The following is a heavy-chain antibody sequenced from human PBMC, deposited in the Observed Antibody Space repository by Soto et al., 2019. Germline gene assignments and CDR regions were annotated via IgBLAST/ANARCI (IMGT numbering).Heavy chain of an antibody. CDR3: AREGEWVGELTLSWFDT. J-gene: IGHJ5*02. Sequence: GVSLSLSCAASGFPFRSYGMHGVRQAPGKGLEWVAVIWYDGSNKYYADSVKGRFTISRDNSKNTLYLQMNSLRAEDTAVYYCAREGEWVGELTLSWFDTWGQVTLVTFAS. CDR1: GFPFRSYG. CDR2: IWYDGSNK. D-gene: IGHD3-10*01. V-gene: IGHV3-33*01.